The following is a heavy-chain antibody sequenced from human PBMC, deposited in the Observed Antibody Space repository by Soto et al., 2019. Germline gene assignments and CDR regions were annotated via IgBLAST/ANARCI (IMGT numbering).Heavy chain of an antibody. CDR3: ARDLFGGYCLDY. Sequence: SETLSLTCTVSGGSINNNFWGWIRQPPGKGLERIGYVYYDGHTDYNPSLESRVTIAVDTSKNQFSLRLTSVTAADTAVYYCARDLFGGYCLDYWGQGALVTVSS. J-gene: IGHJ4*02. CDR1: GGSINNNF. V-gene: IGHV4-59*01. D-gene: IGHD5-12*01. CDR2: VYYDGHT.